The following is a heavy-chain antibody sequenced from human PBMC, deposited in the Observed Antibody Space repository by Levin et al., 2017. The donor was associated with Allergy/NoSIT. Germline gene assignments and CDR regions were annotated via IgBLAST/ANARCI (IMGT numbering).Heavy chain of an antibody. V-gene: IGHV4-4*07. CDR2: IYTSGST. Sequence: SQTLSLTCTVSGGSISSYYWSWIRQPAGKGLEWIGRIYTSGSTNYNPSLKSRVTMSVDTSKNQFSLKLSSVTAADTAVYYCARDSNYYDRSGYLFDYWGQGTLVTVSS. J-gene: IGHJ4*02. CDR1: GGSISSYY. CDR3: ARDSNYYDRSGYLFDY. D-gene: IGHD3-22*01.